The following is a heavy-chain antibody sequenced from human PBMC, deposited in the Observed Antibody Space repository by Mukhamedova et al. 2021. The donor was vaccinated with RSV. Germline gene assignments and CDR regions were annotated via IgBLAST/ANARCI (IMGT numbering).Heavy chain of an antibody. Sequence: GGSTSYAQKFQGRVTMTRDTSTSTVYMELSSLRSEDTAVYYCAREGLGGPDYWGQGTLATVSS. J-gene: IGHJ4*02. CDR2: GGST. V-gene: IGHV1-46*01. CDR3: AREGLGGPDY. D-gene: IGHD3-16*01.